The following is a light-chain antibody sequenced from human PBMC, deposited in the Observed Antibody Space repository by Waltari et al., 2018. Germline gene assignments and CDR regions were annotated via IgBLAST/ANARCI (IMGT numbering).Light chain of an antibody. J-gene: IGLJ2*01. Sequence: QSALTQPASVSGSPGQSITISCIGTRSDVAYYNYVSWYAQQPGKAPKLIIYDVTQRPSGCSNRFSGTKSGNTASLTIAGLQAEDEADYYCSSYTVSNTVVFGGGTKVTGL. CDR2: DVT. CDR3: SSYTVSNTVV. CDR1: RSDVAYYNY. V-gene: IGLV2-14*03.